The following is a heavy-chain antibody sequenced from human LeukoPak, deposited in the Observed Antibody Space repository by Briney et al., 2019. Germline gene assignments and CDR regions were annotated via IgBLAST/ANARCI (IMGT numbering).Heavy chain of an antibody. CDR2: ISYDGSNK. CDR1: GFTFSSYA. CDR3: ARVVRGY. Sequence: GGSLRLSCAASGFTFSSYAMHWARQAPGKGLEWVAVISYDGSNKYYADSVKGRFTISRDNSKNTLYLQMNSLRAEDTAVYYCARVVRGYWGQGTLVTVSS. J-gene: IGHJ4*02. V-gene: IGHV3-30-3*01. D-gene: IGHD2-2*01.